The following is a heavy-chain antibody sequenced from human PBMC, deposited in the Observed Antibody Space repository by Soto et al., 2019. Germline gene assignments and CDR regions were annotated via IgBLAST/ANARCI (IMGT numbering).Heavy chain of an antibody. Sequence: GGSLRLSCAASEFTFSSYGMHWVRQAPGKGLEWVAVISYGGSNKYYADSVKGRFTISRDNSKNTLYLQMNSLRAEDTAVYYCAKVAEYSSSNYYYGMDVWGQGTTVTVSS. V-gene: IGHV3-30*18. CDR1: EFTFSSYG. J-gene: IGHJ6*02. D-gene: IGHD6-6*01. CDR2: ISYGGSNK. CDR3: AKVAEYSSSNYYYGMDV.